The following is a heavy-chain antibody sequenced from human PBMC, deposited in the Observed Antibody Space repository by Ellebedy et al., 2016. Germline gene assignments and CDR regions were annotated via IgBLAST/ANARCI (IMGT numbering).Heavy chain of an antibody. V-gene: IGHV1-3*01. J-gene: IGHJ4*02. D-gene: IGHD3-10*01. CDR3: ARGYAMVRGVMGDY. CDR1: GYTFTSYA. Sequence: ASVKVSXKASGYTFTSYAMHWVRQAPGQRLEWMGWINAGNGNTKYSQKFQGRVTITRDTSASTAYMELSSLRSEDTAVYYCARGYAMVRGVMGDYWGQGTLVTVSS. CDR2: INAGNGNT.